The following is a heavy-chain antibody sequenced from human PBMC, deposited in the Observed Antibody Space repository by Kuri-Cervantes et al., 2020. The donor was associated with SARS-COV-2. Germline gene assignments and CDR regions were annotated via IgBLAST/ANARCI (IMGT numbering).Heavy chain of an antibody. D-gene: IGHD6-19*01. J-gene: IGHJ4*02. CDR1: GGSISSSSYY. Sequence: SETLSLTCTVSGGSISSSSYYWGWIRQPPGKGLEWIGSIHYSGSTYYNPSLKSRVTISVDTSKNQFSLKLSSVTAADTAVYYCARHARGWYRDDYWGQGTLVTVSS. V-gene: IGHV4-39*01. CDR3: ARHARGWYRDDY. CDR2: IHYSGST.